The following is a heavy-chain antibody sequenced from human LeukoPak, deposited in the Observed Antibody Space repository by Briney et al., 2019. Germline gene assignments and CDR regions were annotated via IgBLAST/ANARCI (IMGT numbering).Heavy chain of an antibody. CDR1: GYTFTNYG. V-gene: IGHV1-18*01. D-gene: IGHD2-15*01. Sequence: ASVKVSCKASGYTFTNYGISWVRQAPGQGLEWMGWSSAHNGNTDYAQKVQGRVTMTTDTSTSTAYMELRSLRSDDTAVYYCARGQYCSGGSCYSGAFDNWGQGTMVTVSS. CDR3: ARGQYCSGGSCYSGAFDN. CDR2: SSAHNGNT. J-gene: IGHJ3*02.